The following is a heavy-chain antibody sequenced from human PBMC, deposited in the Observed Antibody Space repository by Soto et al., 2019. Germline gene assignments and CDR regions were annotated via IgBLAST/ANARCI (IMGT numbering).Heavy chain of an antibody. CDR1: GFTFSSYG. CDR3: ARAAYCGGDCYSEIDY. Sequence: PGGSLRLSCAASGFTFSSYGMHWVRQAPGKGLEWVAVIWYDGSNKYYADSVKGRFTISRDNSKNTLYLQMNSLRAEDTAVYYCARAAYCGGDCYSEIDYWGQGTLVTVSS. CDR2: IWYDGSNK. D-gene: IGHD2-21*02. V-gene: IGHV3-33*01. J-gene: IGHJ4*02.